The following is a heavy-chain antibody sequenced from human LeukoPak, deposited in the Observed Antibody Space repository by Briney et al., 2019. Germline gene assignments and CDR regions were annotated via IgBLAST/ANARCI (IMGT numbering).Heavy chain of an antibody. CDR1: GFTFSSYS. J-gene: IGHJ3*02. CDR2: ISSSSSYI. Sequence: PGGSLRLSCAASGFTFSSYSMNWVRQAPGKGLEWVSSISSSSSYIYYADSVKGRFTISRDNAKNSLYLQMNSLRAEDTAVYYCAKVYCSSTSCYLSAFDIWGQGTMVTVSS. V-gene: IGHV3-21*04. CDR3: AKVYCSSTSCYLSAFDI. D-gene: IGHD2-2*01.